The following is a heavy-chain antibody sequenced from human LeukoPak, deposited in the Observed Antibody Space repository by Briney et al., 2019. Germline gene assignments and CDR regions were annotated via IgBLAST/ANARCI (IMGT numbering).Heavy chain of an antibody. J-gene: IGHJ3*02. D-gene: IGHD4-11*01. V-gene: IGHV1-24*01. CDR1: GYTLTELS. CDR2: FDPEDGET. CDR3: AADYRRWNAFDI. Sequence: ASVKVSCKVSGYTLTELSMHWVRQAPGKGLEWMGGFDPEDGETIYAQKFQGRVTMTEDTSTDTAYVELSSLRSEDTAVYYCAADYRRWNAFDIWGQGTMVTVSS.